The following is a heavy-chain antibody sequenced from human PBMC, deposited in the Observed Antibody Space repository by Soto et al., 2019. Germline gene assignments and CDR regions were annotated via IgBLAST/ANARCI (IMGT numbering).Heavy chain of an antibody. D-gene: IGHD3-10*01. V-gene: IGHV4-39*01. J-gene: IGHJ5*02. CDR2: IYYSGST. CDR3: ARHLSGGFGRKNWFDP. CDR1: GGSISSSSYY. Sequence: SETLSLTCTVSGGSISSSSYYWGWIRQPPGKGLEWIGSIYYSGSTYYNPSLKSRVTISVDTSKNQFSLKLSSVTAADTAVYYCARHLSGGFGRKNWFDPWGQGTLVTVSS.